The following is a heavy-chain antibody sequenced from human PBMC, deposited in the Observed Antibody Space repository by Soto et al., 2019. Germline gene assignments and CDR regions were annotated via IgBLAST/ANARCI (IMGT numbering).Heavy chain of an antibody. V-gene: IGHV4-34*01. CDR2: MSHSGGT. J-gene: IGHJ3*02. D-gene: IGHD1-1*01. CDR3: ARVERGTATTVVDAFDI. Sequence: QVQLQQWGAGLLKPSETLSLTCAVFGGSVNSGNYYWSWIRQPPGKGLEWIGEMSHSGGTHFNPSLRGRVTISVDTSKNLFSLKMSSVTAADTALYYCARVERGTATTVVDAFDIWGPGTMVTVSS. CDR1: GGSVNSGNYY.